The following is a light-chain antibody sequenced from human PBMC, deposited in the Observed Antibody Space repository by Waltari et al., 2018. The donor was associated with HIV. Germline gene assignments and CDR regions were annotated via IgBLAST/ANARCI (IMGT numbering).Light chain of an antibody. Sequence: EIVLPQSPAPLSLSPGERAPLSCRASQSVSSYLAWYQQKPGQAPRLLIYDASNRATGIPARFSGSGSGTDFTLTISSLEPEDFAVYYCQQRSNPITFGQGTRLEIK. CDR1: QSVSSY. CDR2: DAS. J-gene: IGKJ5*01. CDR3: QQRSNPIT. V-gene: IGKV3-11*01.